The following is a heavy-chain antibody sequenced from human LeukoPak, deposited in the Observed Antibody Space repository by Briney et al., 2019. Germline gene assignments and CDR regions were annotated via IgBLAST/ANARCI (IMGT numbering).Heavy chain of an antibody. V-gene: IGHV4-59*01. CDR2: IYYSGST. CDR1: GGSISSYY. Sequence: SETLSLTCTVSGGSISSYYWSWIRQPPGKGLEWIGYIYYSGSTNYNSSLKSRVTISVDTSKNQFSLKLSSVTAADTAVYYCARATRDGLIHWTWFDPWGQGTLVTVSS. D-gene: IGHD5-24*01. CDR3: ARATRDGLIHWTWFDP. J-gene: IGHJ5*02.